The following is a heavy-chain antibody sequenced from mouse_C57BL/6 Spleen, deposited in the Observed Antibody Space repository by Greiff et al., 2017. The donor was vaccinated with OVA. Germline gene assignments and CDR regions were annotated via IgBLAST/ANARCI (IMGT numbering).Heavy chain of an antibody. CDR3: ARQPNYYGSSLDY. D-gene: IGHD1-1*01. V-gene: IGHV5-6*01. J-gene: IGHJ2*01. Sequence: EVMLVESGGDLVKPGGSLKLSCAASGFTFSSYGMSWVRQTPDKRLEWVATISSGGSYTYYPDSVKGRFTISRDNAKNTLYLQMSSLKSEDTAMYYCARQPNYYGSSLDYWGQGTTLTVSS. CDR2: ISSGGSYT. CDR1: GFTFSSYG.